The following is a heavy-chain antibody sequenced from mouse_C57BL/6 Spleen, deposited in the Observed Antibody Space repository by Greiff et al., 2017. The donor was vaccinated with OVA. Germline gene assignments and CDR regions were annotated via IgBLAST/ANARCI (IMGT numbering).Heavy chain of an antibody. J-gene: IGHJ3*01. CDR3: AREGTGTSWFAY. D-gene: IGHD4-1*01. CDR1: GYTFTSYW. V-gene: IGHV1-52*01. Sequence: VKLMESGAELVRPGSSVKLSCKASGYTFTSYWMHWVKQRPIQGLEWIGNIDPSDSETHYNQKFKDKATLTVDKSSSTAYMQLSSLTSEDSAVYYCAREGTGTSWFAYWGQGTLVTVSA. CDR2: IDPSDSET.